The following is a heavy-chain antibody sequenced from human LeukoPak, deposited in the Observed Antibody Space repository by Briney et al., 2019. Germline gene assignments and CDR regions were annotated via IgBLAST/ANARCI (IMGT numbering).Heavy chain of an antibody. J-gene: IGHJ4*02. CDR2: IWYDGSNK. CDR3: AREGTTPSDY. CDR1: GLIFRDAW. D-gene: IGHD2-15*01. V-gene: IGHV3-33*08. Sequence: GGSLRLSCAASGLIFRDAWMNWVRQAPGKGLEWVAVIWYDGSNKYYADSVKGRFTISRDNSKNTLYLQMNSLRAEDTAVYYCAREGTTPSDYWGQGTLVTVSS.